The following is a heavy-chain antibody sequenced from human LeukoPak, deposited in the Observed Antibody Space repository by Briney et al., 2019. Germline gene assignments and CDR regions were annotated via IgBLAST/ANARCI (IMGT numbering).Heavy chain of an antibody. Sequence: SETLSLTCAVYGGSFSGYYWSWIRQPPGKGLEWIGEINHSGSTNYNPSLKSRVTISVDTSKNQFPLKLSSVTAADTAVYYCARPSYCSGGSCYSDYWGQGTLVTVSS. CDR3: ARPSYCSGGSCYSDY. D-gene: IGHD2-15*01. CDR1: GGSFSGYY. CDR2: INHSGST. J-gene: IGHJ4*02. V-gene: IGHV4-34*01.